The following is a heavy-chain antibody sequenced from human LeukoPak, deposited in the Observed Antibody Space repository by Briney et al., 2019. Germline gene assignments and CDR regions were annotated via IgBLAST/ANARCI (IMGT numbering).Heavy chain of an antibody. Sequence: SVKVSCKASGYTFTSYDINWVRQAPGQGREWMGRIIPILGIANYAQKFQGRVTITADKSTSTAYMELSSLRSEDTAVYYCARGGYYYDSRGAQFDYWGQGTLVTVSS. D-gene: IGHD3-22*01. CDR1: GYTFTSYD. CDR2: IIPILGIA. CDR3: ARGGYYYDSRGAQFDY. J-gene: IGHJ4*02. V-gene: IGHV1-69*04.